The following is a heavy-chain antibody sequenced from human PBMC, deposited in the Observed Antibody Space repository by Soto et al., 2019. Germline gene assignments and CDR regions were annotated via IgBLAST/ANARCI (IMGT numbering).Heavy chain of an antibody. Sequence: QVQLVQSGAEVKKPGASVKVSCKASGYTFTSYYMHWVRQAPGQGLEWMGIINPSGGSTSYAQKFQGRVTMTRDTSTSTGYMELSSLRSEDTAVYYCARERGEGYCSSTSCHYWGQGTLVTVSS. CDR1: GYTFTSYY. CDR3: ARERGEGYCSSTSCHY. J-gene: IGHJ4*02. CDR2: INPSGGST. V-gene: IGHV1-46*01. D-gene: IGHD2-2*01.